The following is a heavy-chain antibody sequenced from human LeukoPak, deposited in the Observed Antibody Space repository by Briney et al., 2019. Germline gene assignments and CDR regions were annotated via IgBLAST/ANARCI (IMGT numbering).Heavy chain of an antibody. V-gene: IGHV1-18*01. D-gene: IGHD6-13*01. J-gene: IGHJ4*02. CDR3: ARAFSSSWYGHENDY. CDR2: TSAYNGNT. CDR1: GYTFTSYG. Sequence: GASVKVSCKASGYTFTSYGISWVRQAPGQGLEWMGWTSAYNGNTNYAQKLQGRVTMTTDTSTSTAYMELRSLRSDDTAVYYCARAFSSSWYGHENDYWGQGTLVTVSS.